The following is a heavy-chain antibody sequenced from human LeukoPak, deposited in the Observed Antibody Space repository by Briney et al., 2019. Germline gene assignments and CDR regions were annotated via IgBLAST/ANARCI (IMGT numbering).Heavy chain of an antibody. CDR1: GGTFSSYA. V-gene: IGHV1-69*13. J-gene: IGHJ4*02. CDR2: TIPIFGTA. Sequence: ASVKVSCKASGGTFSSYAISWVRQAPGQGLEWMGGTIPIFGTANYAQKFQGRVTITADESTSTAYMELSSLRSEDTAVYYCAKDHITIFGVVTYLFDYWGQGTLVTVSS. D-gene: IGHD3-3*01. CDR3: AKDHITIFGVVTYLFDY.